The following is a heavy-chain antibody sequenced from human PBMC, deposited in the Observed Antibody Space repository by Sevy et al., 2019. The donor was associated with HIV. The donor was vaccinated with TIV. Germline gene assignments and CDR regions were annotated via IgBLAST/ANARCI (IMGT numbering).Heavy chain of an antibody. CDR3: AGGDYYGSLYYFDH. CDR1: GFTFNSYF. D-gene: IGHD3-10*01. Sequence: GGSLRLSCAASGFTFNSYFMNWVRQTPGKGLEWVSSISSASSYIFYAASVKGRFTISRDNAHNSLYLVMNGLRAEDMAIYYCAGGDYYGSLYYFDHWGQGILVTVSS. V-gene: IGHV3-21*06. CDR2: ISSASSYI. J-gene: IGHJ4*02.